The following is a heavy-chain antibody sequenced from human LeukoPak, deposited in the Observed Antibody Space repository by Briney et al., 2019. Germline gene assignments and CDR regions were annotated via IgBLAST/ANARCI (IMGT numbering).Heavy chain of an antibody. D-gene: IGHD6-6*01. CDR2: IIPIFGTA. CDR3: ARDRGGSSSAAYYYYYMDV. J-gene: IGHJ6*03. Sequence: GASVKVSCKASGGTFSSYAISWVRQAPGQGLEWTGGIIPIFGTANYAQKFQGRVTITADESTSTAYMELSSLRSEDTAVYYCARDRGGSSSAAYYYYYMDVWGKGTTVTVSS. V-gene: IGHV1-69*13. CDR1: GGTFSSYA.